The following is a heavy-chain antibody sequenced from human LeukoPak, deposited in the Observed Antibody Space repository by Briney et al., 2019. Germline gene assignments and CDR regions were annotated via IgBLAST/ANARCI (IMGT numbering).Heavy chain of an antibody. Sequence: QTGGSLRLSCAASGFTFSGSAMHWVRQASGKGLEWVGRIRSKANSYATAYAASVKGRFTISRDDLKNTAYLQMNSLKTEDTAVYYCTRHEAAVADWGQGTLVTVSS. D-gene: IGHD6-19*01. CDR3: TRHEAAVAD. V-gene: IGHV3-73*01. CDR1: GFTFSGSA. J-gene: IGHJ4*02. CDR2: IRSKANSYAT.